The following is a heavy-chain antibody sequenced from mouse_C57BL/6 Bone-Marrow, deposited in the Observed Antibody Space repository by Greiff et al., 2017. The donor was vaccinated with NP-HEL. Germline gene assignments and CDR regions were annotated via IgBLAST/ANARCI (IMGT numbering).Heavy chain of an antibody. J-gene: IGHJ2*01. CDR2: IYPGDGDT. D-gene: IGHD2-5*01. CDR3: ARDSNFIFDY. V-gene: IGHV1-80*01. Sequence: QVQLKESGAELVKPGASVKISCKASGYAFSSYWMNWVKQRPGKGLEWIGQIYPGDGDTNYNGKFKGKATLTADKSSSTAYMQLSSLSSEDSAVYFSARDSNFIFDYWGQGTTLTVSS. CDR1: GYAFSSYW.